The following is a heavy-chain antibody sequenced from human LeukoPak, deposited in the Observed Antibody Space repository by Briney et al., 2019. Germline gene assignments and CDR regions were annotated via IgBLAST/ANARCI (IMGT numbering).Heavy chain of an antibody. Sequence: GGSLRLSCAASGFTFSTYAMSWVRQASGKGLEWVSAISGGGGSTYYADSVKGRFTISRDNSKNTLYLQMNSLRAEDTAVYYCAKEGPMVRDFDYWGQGTLVTVSS. V-gene: IGHV3-23*01. D-gene: IGHD3-10*01. CDR3: AKEGPMVRDFDY. CDR1: GFTFSTYA. J-gene: IGHJ4*02. CDR2: ISGGGGST.